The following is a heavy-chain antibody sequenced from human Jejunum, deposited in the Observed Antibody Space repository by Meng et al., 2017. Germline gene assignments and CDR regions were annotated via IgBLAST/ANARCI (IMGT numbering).Heavy chain of an antibody. CDR3: ARGAIGTRPFDY. Sequence: QVQLEESGPGLLTPSGTLSLTCACSGDSISTNWWNWVRQPPGKGLEWIGEIYHSGAFNYNPSLRRRVTISVDKSKNQVSLKLDSLTAADTAVYYCARGAIGTRPFDYWGQGTLVTVSS. J-gene: IGHJ4*02. CDR1: GDSISTNW. D-gene: IGHD2-21*01. V-gene: IGHV4-4*02. CDR2: IYHSGAF.